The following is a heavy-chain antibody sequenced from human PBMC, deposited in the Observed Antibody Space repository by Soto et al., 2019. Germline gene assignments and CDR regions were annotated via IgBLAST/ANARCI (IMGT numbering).Heavy chain of an antibody. V-gene: IGHV3-53*02. CDR2: IYSGGST. J-gene: IGHJ4*02. D-gene: IGHD3-9*01. CDR1: GFTVSSNY. CDR3: AREGDYDIVKGRHITMGGFDY. Sequence: EVQLVETGGGLIQPGGSLRLSCAASGFTVSSNYMSWVRQAPGKGLEWVSVIYSGGSTYYADSVKGRVTISRDNSKNTLYLQMNSLRAEATAVYYCAREGDYDIVKGRHITMGGFDYWGKGTLVTVSS.